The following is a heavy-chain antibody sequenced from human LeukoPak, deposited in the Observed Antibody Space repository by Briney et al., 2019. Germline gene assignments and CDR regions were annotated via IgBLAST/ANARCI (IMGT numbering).Heavy chain of an antibody. Sequence: ASVKVSCKASGYTFTGYYTHWVRQAPGQGLEWMGWINPNSGGTNYAQKFQGRVTMTRDTSISTAYMELSRLRSDDTAVYYCARGLWFREIHNWFDPWGQGTLVTVSS. CDR3: ARGLWFREIHNWFDP. J-gene: IGHJ5*02. V-gene: IGHV1-2*02. CDR1: GYTFTGYY. CDR2: INPNSGGT. D-gene: IGHD3-10*01.